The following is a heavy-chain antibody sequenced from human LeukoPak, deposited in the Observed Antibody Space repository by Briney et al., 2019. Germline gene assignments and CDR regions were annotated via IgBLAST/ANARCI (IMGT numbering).Heavy chain of an antibody. CDR3: TRPYYYYMDV. J-gene: IGHJ6*03. CDR1: GGSISNNNW. CDR2: IYHTGST. Sequence: PSETLSLTCTVSGGSISNNNWWSWVRQSPEKGLEWIGEIYHTGSTNYNPSLKSRVTISIDTSTNQFSLKLSSVTAADTAVYYCTRPYYYYMDVWGQGTMVTVSS. V-gene: IGHV4-4*02.